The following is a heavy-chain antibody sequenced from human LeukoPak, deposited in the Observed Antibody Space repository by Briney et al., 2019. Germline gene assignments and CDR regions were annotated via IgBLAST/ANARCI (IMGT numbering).Heavy chain of an antibody. CDR3: AKGAGTAGCSSTSCYARFDY. CDR1: GYTFTNYY. D-gene: IGHD2-2*01. Sequence: ASVKVSCKASGYTFTNYYIHWVRQAPGQGLEWMGLINPSGGSTSYAQKFQGRVTMTRDMSTSTVYMELSSLRSEDTAVYYCAKGAGTAGCSSTSCYARFDYWGQGTLVTVSS. CDR2: INPSGGST. V-gene: IGHV1-46*01. J-gene: IGHJ4*02.